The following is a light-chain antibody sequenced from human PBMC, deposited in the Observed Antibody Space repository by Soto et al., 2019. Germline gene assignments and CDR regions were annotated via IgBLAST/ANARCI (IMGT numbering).Light chain of an antibody. CDR1: QSVRSNY. J-gene: IGKJ4*01. V-gene: IGKV3-20*01. CDR2: GAS. CDR3: QQYDTSPPLT. Sequence: DIVLTPSPGTLSLSPGDRATLSCRASQSVRSNYFAWYQQKPGQAPRLLLYGASSRATGIPDRFSGSGSGTDFTRTISRLEPEDFAGYYCQQYDTSPPLTFGGGTKVEIK.